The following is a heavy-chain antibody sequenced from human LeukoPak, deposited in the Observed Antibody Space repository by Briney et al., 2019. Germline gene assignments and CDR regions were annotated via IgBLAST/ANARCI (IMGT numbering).Heavy chain of an antibody. D-gene: IGHD2-2*01. J-gene: IGHJ4*02. CDR3: ARGDIVVVPAANHFDY. V-gene: IGHV1-2*02. CDR1: GYTFTGYY. Sequence: ASVKVSCKASGYTFTGYYMHWVRQAPGQGLEWMGWINPNSGGTNYAQKFQGRVTMTRDTSISTAYMELSRLRSDDTAVYYCARGDIVVVPAANHFDYWGQGTLVTVSS. CDR2: INPNSGGT.